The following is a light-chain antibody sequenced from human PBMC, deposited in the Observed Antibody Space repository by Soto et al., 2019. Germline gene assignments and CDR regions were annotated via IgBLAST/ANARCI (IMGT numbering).Light chain of an antibody. J-gene: IGKJ5*01. CDR2: GAS. CDR1: QSVGGY. Sequence: EIVLTQSPATLSLSPGERATLSCRSSQSVGGYLAWYQQIPGQAPRVLIYGASSGATGIPVRFSGSGSGTDFTLTISSLESEDFAVYCCQQRSNWPITFGQGTRLEIK. V-gene: IGKV3-11*01. CDR3: QQRSNWPIT.